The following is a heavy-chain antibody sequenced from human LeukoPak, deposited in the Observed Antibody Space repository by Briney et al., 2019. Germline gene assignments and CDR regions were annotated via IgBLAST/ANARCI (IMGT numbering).Heavy chain of an antibody. CDR3: AREGQGDRYYFDY. V-gene: IGHV4-59*01. Sequence: SETLSLTCTVSGGSISSYYWSWIRQPPGKGLEWIGYIYSSGCTNYNPSLKSRVTISVDTSKNQFSLKLSSVTAADTAVYYCAREGQGDRYYFDYWGQGTLVTVSS. CDR2: IYSSGCT. CDR1: GGSISSYY. J-gene: IGHJ4*02. D-gene: IGHD3-16*01.